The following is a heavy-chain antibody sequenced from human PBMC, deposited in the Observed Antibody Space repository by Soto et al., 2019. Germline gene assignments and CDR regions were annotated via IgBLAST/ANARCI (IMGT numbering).Heavy chain of an antibody. J-gene: IGHJ3*01. CDR3: ARDVAPVAGALGDAFEG. D-gene: IGHD6-19*01. Sequence: PSQTLSLTCAISGDSVSSNSAAWNWIRQSPSRGLEWLGRTYYRSKWYNDYAVSVKSRITINPDTSKNQFSLQLNSVTPEDSAVYYCARDVAPVAGALGDAFEGWGHGTVVTVSS. V-gene: IGHV6-1*01. CDR1: GDSVSSNSAA. CDR2: TYYRSKWYN.